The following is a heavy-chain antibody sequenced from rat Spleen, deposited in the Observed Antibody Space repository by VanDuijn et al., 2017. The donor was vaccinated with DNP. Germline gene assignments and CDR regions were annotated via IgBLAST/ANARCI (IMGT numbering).Heavy chain of an antibody. CDR1: GFTFSDYY. J-gene: IGHJ3*01. CDR2: ISYDGSNT. D-gene: IGHD1-10*01. CDR3: ARHYNNNLHWFPY. V-gene: IGHV5-7*01. Sequence: EVLLVESDGGLVQPGRSLKLSCAVSGFTFSDYYMAWVRQAPTKRLEWVANISYDGSNTYYRDSMKGRFTISRDNAKSTLYLQMNSLRSEDTATYYCARHYNNNLHWFPYWGQGTLVTVSS.